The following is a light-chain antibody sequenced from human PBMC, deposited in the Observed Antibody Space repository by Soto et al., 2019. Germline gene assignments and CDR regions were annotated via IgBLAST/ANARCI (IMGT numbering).Light chain of an antibody. Sequence: QSVLTQPASVSGSPGQSITISRTGTSSDVGAYNFVSWYQQYPGKAPKVMIYEVNNRPSGVSNRFSGSKSGNTASLTISGLQAEDEADYYCSSFTRSSTYVFGSGTKVTVL. V-gene: IGLV2-14*01. CDR1: SSDVGAYNF. CDR3: SSFTRSSTYV. J-gene: IGLJ1*01. CDR2: EVN.